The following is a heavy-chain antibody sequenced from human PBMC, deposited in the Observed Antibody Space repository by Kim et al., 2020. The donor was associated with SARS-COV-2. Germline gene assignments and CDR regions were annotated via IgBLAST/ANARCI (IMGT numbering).Heavy chain of an antibody. D-gene: IGHD5-12*01. CDR2: FDFSGST. V-gene: IGHV4-39*01. CDR1: GGSFRVTTYY. Sequence: SETLSLTCTVSGGSFRVTTYYWGWIRQPPGKGLEWIGSFDFSGSTYYNPSLKSRVTISVDTSKNQFSLKLNSVTAADTAVYYCAKYIVATMIDFWGQGTL. CDR3: AKYIVATMIDF. J-gene: IGHJ4*02.